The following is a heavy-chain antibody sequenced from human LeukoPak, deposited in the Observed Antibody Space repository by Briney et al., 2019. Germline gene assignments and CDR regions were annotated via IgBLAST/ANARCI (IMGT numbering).Heavy chain of an antibody. CDR1: GFTVSSNY. CDR3: AREMTEDGSGSYYCDY. CDR2: IYSGGST. V-gene: IGHV3-66*01. Sequence: GGSLRLSCAASGFTVSSNYMSWVRQAPGKGLEWVSVIYSGGSTYYADSVKGRFTISRDNSKNTLYLQMNSLRAEDTAVYYCAREMTEDGSGSYYCDYWGQGTLVTVSS. J-gene: IGHJ4*02. D-gene: IGHD3-10*01.